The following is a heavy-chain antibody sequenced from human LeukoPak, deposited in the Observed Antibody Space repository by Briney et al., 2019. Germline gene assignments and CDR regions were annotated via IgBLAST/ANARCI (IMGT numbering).Heavy chain of an antibody. CDR2: INPKNGGA. J-gene: IGHJ4*02. V-gene: IGHV1-2*07. D-gene: IGHD2-21*02. CDR3: ARDNHIVVVTDPGY. CDR1: GYTFIGYY. Sequence: ASVKVSCKTSGYTFIGYYMHWVRQAPGQGLEWMGWINPKNGGANYAPSFQGRVTMTRDRSISTAYMELSRLRSDDTAVYYCARDNHIVVVTDPGYWGQGTLVTVSS.